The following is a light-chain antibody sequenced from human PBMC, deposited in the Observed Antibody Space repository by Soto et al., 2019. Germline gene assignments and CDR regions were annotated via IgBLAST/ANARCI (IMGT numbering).Light chain of an antibody. CDR3: QQLNSYPLT. CDR1: QSISSY. CDR2: AAY. V-gene: IGKV1-39*01. J-gene: IGKJ5*01. Sequence: DIRVPQSPSYVSASLGGSVTITCRASQSISSYLNWYQTTPGKAPKLLIYAAYSLQSGVPSRLRGSGSGTDFTLTISSLQPEDVATYYGQQLNSYPLTFGQGTRLEIK.